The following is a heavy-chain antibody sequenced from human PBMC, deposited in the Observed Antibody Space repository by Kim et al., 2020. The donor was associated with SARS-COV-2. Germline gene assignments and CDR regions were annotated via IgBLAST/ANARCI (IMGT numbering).Heavy chain of an antibody. CDR2: IWTDGRNR. V-gene: IGHV3-33*07. Sequence: GGSLRLSCAASGFPFSRHGMYWVRQAPGKGLEWVAVIWTDGRNRFYADSVQGRFTISRDNSKNTLYLQMNNVRTDDTAVYYCARGGLAAAGYVMADWAQGTTVTVSS. CDR3: ARGGLAAAGYVMAD. J-gene: IGHJ6*02. D-gene: IGHD6-13*01. CDR1: GFPFSRHG.